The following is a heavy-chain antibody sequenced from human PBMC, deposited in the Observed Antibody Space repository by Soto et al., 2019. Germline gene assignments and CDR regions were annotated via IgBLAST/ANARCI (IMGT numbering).Heavy chain of an antibody. V-gene: IGHV1-69*12. D-gene: IGHD3-10*01. J-gene: IGHJ6*02. CDR3: ARQGSNEYYYYGMDV. Sequence: QVQLVQSGAEVKKPGSSVKVSCKASGGTFSSYAINWVRQAPGQGLEWMGGIIRIFGTPDYAQRFQGRVTITADESTSTAYMERSSLRSEDTAVYDCARQGSNEYYYYGMDVWGQGTTVTVSS. CDR1: GGTFSSYA. CDR2: IIRIFGTP.